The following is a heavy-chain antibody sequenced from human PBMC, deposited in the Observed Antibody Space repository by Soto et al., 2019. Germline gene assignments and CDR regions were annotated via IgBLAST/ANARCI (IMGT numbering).Heavy chain of an antibody. CDR2: ISAYDGNT. CDR3: ARDHRPGYWSGGRCESFMLYYQGIDA. Sequence: ASVKVSCKASGYTFTSYGISWVRQAPGQGLEWMGWISAYDGNTNYAQKLQGRVTMTTDASTSTAYMELRSLRSDDTAVYYCARDHRPGYWSGGRCESFMLYYQGIDAWGHGTTVTV. V-gene: IGHV1-18*01. J-gene: IGHJ6*02. CDR1: GYTFTSYG. D-gene: IGHD2-15*01.